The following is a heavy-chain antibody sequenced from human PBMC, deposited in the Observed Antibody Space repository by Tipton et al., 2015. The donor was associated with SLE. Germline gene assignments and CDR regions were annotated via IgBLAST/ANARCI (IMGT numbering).Heavy chain of an antibody. CDR3: ARVSGSSPQVDY. CDR1: GGSFSGYY. V-gene: IGHV4-34*01. Sequence: TLSLTCAVYGGSFSGYYWSWIRQPPGKGLEWIGEINHSGSTNYNPSLKSRVTISVDTSKNHFSLKLSSVTAADTAVYYCARVSGSSPQVDYWGQGTLVTVSS. CDR2: INHSGST. J-gene: IGHJ4*02. D-gene: IGHD6-6*01.